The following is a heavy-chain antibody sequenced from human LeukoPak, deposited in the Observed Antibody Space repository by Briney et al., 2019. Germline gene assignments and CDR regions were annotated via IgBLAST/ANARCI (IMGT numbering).Heavy chain of an antibody. V-gene: IGHV3-7*01. CDR2: IKEDGTEK. CDR1: EFSFSTYW. Sequence: GGSLRLSCAASEFSFSTYWRSWVRQAPGKGLEWVANIKEDGTEKYYVGSVKGRFTISRDNAKKSLYLQMNSLRDDDTAVYFCARSPAGDAWPPAYYMDVWGKGTTVTVSS. CDR3: ARSPAGDAWPPAYYMDV. J-gene: IGHJ6*03. D-gene: IGHD3-10*01.